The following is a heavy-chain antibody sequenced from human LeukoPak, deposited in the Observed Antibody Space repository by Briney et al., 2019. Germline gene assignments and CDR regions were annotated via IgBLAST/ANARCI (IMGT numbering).Heavy chain of an antibody. CDR3: ASGEMTTVTTVAGVAPLPGY. J-gene: IGHJ4*02. D-gene: IGHD4-11*01. CDR1: GFTFSSYA. V-gene: IGHV3-30-3*01. CDR2: ISYDGSNK. Sequence: GGSLRLSCAASGFTFSSYAMHWVRQAPGKGLEWVAVISYDGSNKYYADSVKGRFTISRDNSKNTLYLQMNSLRAEDTAVYYCASGEMTTVTTVAGVAPLPGYWGQGTLVTVSS.